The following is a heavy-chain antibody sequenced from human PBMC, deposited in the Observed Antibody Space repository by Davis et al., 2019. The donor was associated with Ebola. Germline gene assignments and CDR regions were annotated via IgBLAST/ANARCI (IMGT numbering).Heavy chain of an antibody. Sequence: SETLSLTCTVSGGSISHYYWSWIRQPPGKGLEWIGYIYYSGSTNYNPSLKSRVTISVDTSKNLFSLRLSSVTAADTAVYYCARTPGDYYFDYWGQRTLVTVSS. CDR3: ARTPGDYYFDY. D-gene: IGHD4-17*01. J-gene: IGHJ4*02. CDR2: IYYSGST. CDR1: GGSISHYY. V-gene: IGHV4-59*01.